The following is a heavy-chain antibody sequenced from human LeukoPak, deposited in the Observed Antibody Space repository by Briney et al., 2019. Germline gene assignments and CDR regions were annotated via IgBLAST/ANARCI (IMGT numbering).Heavy chain of an antibody. J-gene: IGHJ3*02. V-gene: IGHV3-7*01. CDR3: AREDLRAFDI. CDR1: GFTFSSYW. D-gene: IGHD3-10*01. CDR2: IKLDGSEK. Sequence: GGSLRLSCAASGFTFSSYWMTWVRQAPGKGLEWVANIKLDGSEKTYVDSVKGRFTISRDNAKNSLYLQMNSLRAEDTAVYYCAREDLRAFDIWGQGTMVTVSS.